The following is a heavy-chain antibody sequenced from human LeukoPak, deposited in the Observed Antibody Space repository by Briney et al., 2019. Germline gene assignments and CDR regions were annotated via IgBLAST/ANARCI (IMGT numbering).Heavy chain of an antibody. CDR3: ARTLRLGTPRAFDI. CDR2: ISGSGVTM. D-gene: IGHD1-14*01. Sequence: GGSLRLSCAASGFTFSSYEMNWVRQAPGRGLEWVSYISGSGVTMYYADSVKGRFTISRDDAKNSLYLQMNSLRAEDTALYYCARTLRLGTPRAFDIWGRGTMVTVSS. CDR1: GFTFSSYE. J-gene: IGHJ3*02. V-gene: IGHV3-48*03.